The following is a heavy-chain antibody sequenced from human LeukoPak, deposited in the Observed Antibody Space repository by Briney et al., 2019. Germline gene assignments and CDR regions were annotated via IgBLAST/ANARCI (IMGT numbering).Heavy chain of an antibody. J-gene: IGHJ6*03. Sequence: SETLSLTCIVSDGSISSSRYYWGWIRQPPGKGLEWIGSIYYSGSTNYNPSLKSRVTISVDTSNNQFSLKLSSVTAADTAVYYCARDGGVTYYYFYYYMDVWGKGTTVTVSS. D-gene: IGHD3-16*01. CDR2: IYYSGST. CDR3: ARDGGVTYYYFYYYMDV. CDR1: DGSISSSRYY. V-gene: IGHV4-39*07.